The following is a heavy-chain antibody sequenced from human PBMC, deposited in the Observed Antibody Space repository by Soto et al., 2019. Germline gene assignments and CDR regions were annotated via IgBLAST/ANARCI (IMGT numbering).Heavy chain of an antibody. V-gene: IGHV3-21*01. D-gene: IGHD6-6*01. J-gene: IGHJ6*02. CDR1: GFSFSSYT. Sequence: PGGSLRLSCAASGFSFSSYTMNWVRQAPGKGLEWVSSIRSSSTYVFYADSVKGRFIISRDNAKNLLSLQMNSLGAEDTAVYYCARDLVWAARPGSYYYYGMDVWGQGTTVTVSS. CDR3: ARDLVWAARPGSYYYYGMDV. CDR2: IRSSSTYV.